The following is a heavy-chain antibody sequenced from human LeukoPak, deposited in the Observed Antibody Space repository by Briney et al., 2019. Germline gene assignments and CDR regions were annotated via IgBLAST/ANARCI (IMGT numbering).Heavy chain of an antibody. CDR3: TTGLCSSTSCPYYYYYYYMDV. D-gene: IGHD2-2*01. CDR1: GFTFSNAW. V-gene: IGHV3-15*01. J-gene: IGHJ6*03. Sequence: GGSLRLSCAASGFTFSNAWMSWVRQAPGKGLEWVGRIKSKTDGGTKDYAAPVKGRFTISRDDSKTTLFLQMNSLKTEDTAVYYCTTGLCSSTSCPYYYYYYYMDVWGKGTTVTVSS. CDR2: IKSKTDGGTK.